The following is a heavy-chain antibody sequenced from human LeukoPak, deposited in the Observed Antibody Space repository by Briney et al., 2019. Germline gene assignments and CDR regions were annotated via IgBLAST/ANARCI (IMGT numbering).Heavy chain of an antibody. J-gene: IGHJ4*02. Sequence: GGSLRLSCAASGFTFSSYGMHWVRQAPGKGLEWVAFIRYDGSNKYYADSVKGRFTISRDNAKNSLYLQMNSLRAEDTAVYYCARPLSGSYDYWGQGTLVTVSS. CDR2: IRYDGSNK. D-gene: IGHD1-26*01. CDR3: ARPLSGSYDY. V-gene: IGHV3-30*02. CDR1: GFTFSSYG.